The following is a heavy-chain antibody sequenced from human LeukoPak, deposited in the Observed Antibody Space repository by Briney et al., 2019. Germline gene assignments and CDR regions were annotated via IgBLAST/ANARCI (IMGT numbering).Heavy chain of an antibody. CDR1: GFTFSSYA. CDR3: AIDSPEGALYGDYYY. J-gene: IGHJ4*02. CDR2: ISGSGGRT. D-gene: IGHD4-17*01. V-gene: IGHV3-23*01. Sequence: PGGSLRLSCAASGFTFSSYAMTWVRQAPGKGLEWLSLISGSGGRTYYADSVGGRFTISRDNSKNTLYLQMNSLRAEDTAVYYCAIDSPEGALYGDYYYWGQGTLVTVSS.